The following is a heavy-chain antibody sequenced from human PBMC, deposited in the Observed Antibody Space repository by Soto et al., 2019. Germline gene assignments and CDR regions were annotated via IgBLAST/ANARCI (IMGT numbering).Heavy chain of an antibody. J-gene: IGHJ5*02. V-gene: IGHV3-74*01. CDR1: GFTFSSYW. D-gene: IGHD1-1*01. CDR2: INTDGSNT. CDR3: VRGGETGKRQVGWFDP. Sequence: EVQLVESGGGLVQPGGSLRLSCAASGFTFSSYWMHWVRQAPGKGLVWVSHINTDGSNTNYADPVKGRFTISRDNAKNTLYLEMNSLRVEDTAVYYCVRGGETGKRQVGWFDPWGQGTLVTVSS.